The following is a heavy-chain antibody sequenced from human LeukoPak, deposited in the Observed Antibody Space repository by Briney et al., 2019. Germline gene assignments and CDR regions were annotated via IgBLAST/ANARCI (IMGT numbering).Heavy chain of an antibody. CDR2: MNSDGRST. V-gene: IGHV3-74*01. CDR3: ARATNYYYDSSGYAPDFDY. Sequence: PGGSLRLSCAASGFAFGDNWMHWVRQAPGKGLVWVSRMNSDGRSTYYADSVKGRFTISRDNSKNTLYLQMNSLRAEDTAVYYCARATNYYYDSSGYAPDFDYWGQGTLVTVSS. D-gene: IGHD3-22*01. J-gene: IGHJ4*02. CDR1: GFAFGDNW.